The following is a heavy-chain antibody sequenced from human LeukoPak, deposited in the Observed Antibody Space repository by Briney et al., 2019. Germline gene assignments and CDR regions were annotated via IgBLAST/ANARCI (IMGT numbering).Heavy chain of an antibody. V-gene: IGHV3-11*01. D-gene: IGHD1-26*01. CDR2: ISSSGSIT. Sequence: GGPLRLSCAASGFTFSDYYMSWIRKAPGKGLGWVSYISSSGSITYYADSVKGRFTISRDNAKNSLYLQMNSLRAEDTAVYYCARGFRGASCDYWGQGTLVTVSS. J-gene: IGHJ4*02. CDR3: ARGFRGASCDY. CDR1: GFTFSDYY.